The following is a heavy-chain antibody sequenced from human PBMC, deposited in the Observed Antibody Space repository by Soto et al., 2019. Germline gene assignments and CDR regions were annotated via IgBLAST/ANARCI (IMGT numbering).Heavy chain of an antibody. CDR1: GDSVSSNSAA. J-gene: IGHJ4*02. D-gene: IGHD6-13*01. V-gene: IGHV6-1*01. CDR3: VQAAGYSSSWYFDY. Sequence: PSQTLSLTCAISGDSVSSNSAAWNWIRQSPSRGLEWLGRTYYRSKWYNDYAVSVKSRITINPDTSKNQFSLQLNSVTPEDTAVYYCVQAAGYSSSWYFDYWGQGTLVTVSS. CDR2: TYYRSKWYN.